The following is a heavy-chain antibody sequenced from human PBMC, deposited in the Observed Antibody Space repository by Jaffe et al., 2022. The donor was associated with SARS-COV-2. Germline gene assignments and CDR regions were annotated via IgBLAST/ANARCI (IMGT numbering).Heavy chain of an antibody. D-gene: IGHD3-10*01. CDR2: ISGSGGST. CDR3: AKEVLSSSGYYYYGMDV. Sequence: EVQLLESGGGLVQPGGSLRLSCAASGFTISSYAMSWVRQAPGKGLEWVSAISGSGGSTYYADSVKGRFTISRDNSKNTLYLQMNSLRAEDTAVYYCAKEVLSSSGYYYYGMDVWGQGTTVTVSS. V-gene: IGHV3-23*01. J-gene: IGHJ6*02. CDR1: GFTISSYA.